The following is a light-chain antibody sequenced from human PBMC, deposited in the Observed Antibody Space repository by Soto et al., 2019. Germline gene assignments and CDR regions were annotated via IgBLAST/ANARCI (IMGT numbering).Light chain of an antibody. Sequence: QSALTQPLSVSGSPGQSVTISCTGTTTNVATYNYVSWYQHHPGKAPKLILYNVSERPSGVSDRFSGSKSGNADSLAISGLQADDEADYYCCAYEGSSNWLFGGGTKLTVL. V-gene: IGLV2-11*01. CDR2: NVS. CDR3: CAYEGSSNWL. J-gene: IGLJ3*02. CDR1: TTNVATYNY.